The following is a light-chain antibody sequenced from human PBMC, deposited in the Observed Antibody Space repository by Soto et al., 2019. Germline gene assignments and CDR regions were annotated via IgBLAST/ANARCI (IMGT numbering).Light chain of an antibody. CDR2: AAS. CDR3: QQSYSTSIT. CDR1: QSIGKH. V-gene: IGKV1-39*01. Sequence: DIQMTQYPSSLSASVGDTVTITCRASQSIGKHLNWYQQKPGKAPKFLIYAASSLQSGVPSRFSGSGSGTDFTLTVNSLQPEDFATYYCQQSYSTSITFGQGRRLEVK. J-gene: IGKJ5*01.